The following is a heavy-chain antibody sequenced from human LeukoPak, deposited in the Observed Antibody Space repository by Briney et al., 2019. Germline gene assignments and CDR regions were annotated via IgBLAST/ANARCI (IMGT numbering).Heavy chain of an antibody. D-gene: IGHD1-7*01. CDR2: IYYSGST. CDR1: GYSISSGYY. V-gene: IGHV4-38-2*02. Sequence: PSETLSLTCTVSGYSISSGYYWGWIRQPPGKGLEWIGSIYYSGSTYYNPSLKSRVTISVDTSKNQFSLKLSSVTAADTAVYYCARWSAGTKGQDAFDIWGQGTMVTVSS. J-gene: IGHJ3*02. CDR3: ARWSAGTKGQDAFDI.